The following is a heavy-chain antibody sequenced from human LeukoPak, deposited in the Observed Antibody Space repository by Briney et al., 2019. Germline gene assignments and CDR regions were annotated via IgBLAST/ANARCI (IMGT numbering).Heavy chain of an antibody. J-gene: IGHJ4*02. CDR1: GHSISSGHY. CDR2: IYHTGST. V-gene: IGHV4-38-2*01. D-gene: IGHD4-17*01. Sequence: SETLSLTCAVSGHSISSGHYWGWIRQPPGKGLEWIGVIYHTGSTYYNPSLKTRVTISIDTSKNQFSLRLNSVTAADTAVYYCARHAGYGDYNSFDYWGQGTLVTVSS. CDR3: ARHAGYGDYNSFDY.